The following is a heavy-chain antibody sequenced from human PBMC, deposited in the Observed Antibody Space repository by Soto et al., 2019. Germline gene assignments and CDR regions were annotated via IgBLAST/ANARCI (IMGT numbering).Heavy chain of an antibody. CDR3: ARDRRHYYDSSGPDAFDI. CDR2: IIPIFGTA. Sequence: SVKVSCKASGGTFSSYAISWVRQAPGQGLEWMGGIIPIFGTANYAQKFQGRVTITADESTSTAYMELSSLRSEDTAVYYCARDRRHYYDSSGPDAFDIWGQGTMVT. J-gene: IGHJ3*02. D-gene: IGHD3-22*01. CDR1: GGTFSSYA. V-gene: IGHV1-69*13.